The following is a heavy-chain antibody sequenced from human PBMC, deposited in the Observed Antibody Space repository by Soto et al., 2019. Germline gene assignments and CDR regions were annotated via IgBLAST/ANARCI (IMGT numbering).Heavy chain of an antibody. D-gene: IGHD3-22*01. Sequence: SVKVSCKASGYTFTSYYMHWVRQAPGQGLEWMGGIIPIFGTANYAQKFQGRVTITADESTSTAYMELSSLRSEDTAVYYCASNYAFTTSGYFGLDIWGQGTMVT. CDR2: IIPIFGTA. CDR3: ASNYAFTTSGYFGLDI. CDR1: GYTFTSYY. V-gene: IGHV1-69*13. J-gene: IGHJ3*02.